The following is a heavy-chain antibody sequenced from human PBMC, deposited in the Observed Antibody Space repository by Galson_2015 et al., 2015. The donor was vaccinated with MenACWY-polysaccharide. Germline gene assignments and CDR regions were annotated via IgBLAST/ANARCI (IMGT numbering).Heavy chain of an antibody. J-gene: IGHJ4*02. V-gene: IGHV3-33*03. CDR3: ARAVWGVSIDD. D-gene: IGHD3-10*01. CDR1: GFTFSSHG. Sequence: SLRLSCAASGFTFSSHGMHWVRQAPGKGLERVAIIWYDGSNKYYADAVKGRFTISRDNSKNKVYLQMNSLRADDTAVYYCARAVWGVSIDDWGQGALVTVSS. CDR2: IWYDGSNK.